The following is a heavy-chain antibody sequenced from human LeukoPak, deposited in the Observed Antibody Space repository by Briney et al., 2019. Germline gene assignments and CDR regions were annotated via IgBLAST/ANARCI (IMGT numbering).Heavy chain of an antibody. J-gene: IGHJ3*02. D-gene: IGHD5-24*01. CDR2: ISYDGSNT. CDR3: AKVKSPVTIGWPLFDI. Sequence: PGGSLRLSCAASGFTFSSYGMHWVRQAPGKGLEWVAVISYDGSNTYYADSVKGRFTISRDNSTNTLYLQINSLRTEDTAVYNSAKVKSPVTIGWPLFDIWGQGTMVTVSS. V-gene: IGHV3-30*18. CDR1: GFTFSSYG.